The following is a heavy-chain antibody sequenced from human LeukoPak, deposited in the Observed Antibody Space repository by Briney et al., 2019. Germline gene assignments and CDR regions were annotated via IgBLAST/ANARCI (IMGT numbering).Heavy chain of an antibody. Sequence: PSETLSLTCTVSGDSISSYYWSWIRQPPGKGLEWIGYVYYSGSTNYNPSLKSRVTISVDTSKSQFSLKLTSVTAADTAVYYCARGGGSGRGNWFDPWGQGSLVIVSS. V-gene: IGHV4-59*01. D-gene: IGHD3-10*01. CDR3: ARGGGSGRGNWFDP. J-gene: IGHJ5*02. CDR2: VYYSGST. CDR1: GDSISSYY.